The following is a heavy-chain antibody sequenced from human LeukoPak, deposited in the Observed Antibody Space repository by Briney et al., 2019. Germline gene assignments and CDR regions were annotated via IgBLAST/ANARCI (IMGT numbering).Heavy chain of an antibody. D-gene: IGHD3-22*01. J-gene: IGHJ4*02. V-gene: IGHV3-53*01. CDR2: IYSGGST. CDR1: GFIVSSNY. CDR3: ARDNYYDSSGYFH. Sequence: GGSLRLSCAASGFIVSSNYMSWVRQAPGKGLEWVSIIYSGGSTYYADSVKGRFTISRDNSKNTLYLQMNSLRAEDTAVYYCARDNYYDSSGYFHWGQGTLVTVSS.